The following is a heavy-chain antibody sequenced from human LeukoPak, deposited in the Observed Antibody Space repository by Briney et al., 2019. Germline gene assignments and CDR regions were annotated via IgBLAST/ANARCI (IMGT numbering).Heavy chain of an antibody. Sequence: GGSLRLSCAASGFTFTTYWMSWVRQAPGKGLEWVTNIKQDGSEKYYVDSVKGRFTISRDNAKNSLYLQMNNLRAEDTAVYYCARGIAAAGVSFDYWGQGTLVTVSS. D-gene: IGHD6-13*01. CDR1: GFTFTTYW. CDR2: IKQDGSEK. CDR3: ARGIAAAGVSFDY. J-gene: IGHJ4*02. V-gene: IGHV3-7*03.